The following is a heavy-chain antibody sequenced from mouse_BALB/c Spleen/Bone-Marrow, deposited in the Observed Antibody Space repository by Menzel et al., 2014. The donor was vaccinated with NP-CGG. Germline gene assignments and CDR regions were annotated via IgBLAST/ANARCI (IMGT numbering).Heavy chain of an antibody. J-gene: IGHJ1*01. CDR1: GDSITSGY. V-gene: IGHV3-8*02. CDR3: ARRDYGKHFDV. CDR2: ISYSGST. D-gene: IGHD2-1*01. Sequence: DVKLVESGPSLVKPSQTLSLPCSVTGDSITSGYWNWIRNFPGNKLEYMGHISYSGSTYYNPSLKSRISITRDTSKNQFYLQLNSVTTEDTATYYCARRDYGKHFDVWGAGTTVTVSS.